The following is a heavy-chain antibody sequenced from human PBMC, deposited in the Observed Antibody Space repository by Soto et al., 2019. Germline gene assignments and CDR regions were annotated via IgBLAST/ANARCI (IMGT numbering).Heavy chain of an antibody. J-gene: IGHJ5*02. CDR2: IYHSGST. Sequence: SETLSLTCAVSGGSISSSNWWSWVRQPPGKGLEWIGEIYHSGSTNYNPSLKRRVTISVDKSKNQFSMKLSSVTASDTAVYYCARAALYYDILTGYNHWFDPWEQGTLVTVSS. CDR3: ARAALYYDILTGYNHWFDP. V-gene: IGHV4-4*02. CDR1: GGSISSSNW. D-gene: IGHD3-9*01.